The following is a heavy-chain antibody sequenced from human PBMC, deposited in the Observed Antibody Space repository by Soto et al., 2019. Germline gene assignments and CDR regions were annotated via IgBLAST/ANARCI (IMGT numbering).Heavy chain of an antibody. CDR1: GGSISSYY. V-gene: IGHV4-59*08. J-gene: IGHJ6*03. CDR3: ARVVRYYYYYYMDV. Sequence: PSETLSLTCTVSGGSISSYYWSWIRQPPGKGLEWIGYIYYSGSTNYSPSLKSRVTISVDTSKNQFSLKLSSVTAADTAVYYCARVVRYYYYYYMDVWGKGTTVTVSS. D-gene: IGHD2-15*01. CDR2: IYYSGST.